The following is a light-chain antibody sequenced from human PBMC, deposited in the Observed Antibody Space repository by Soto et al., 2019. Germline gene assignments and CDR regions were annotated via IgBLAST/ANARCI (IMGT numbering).Light chain of an antibody. CDR2: GAS. Sequence: EIVLTQSPGTLSLSPGERATLSCRASQSVSSSYFAWYQQKPGQAPRLLIYGASSRATSSPDRFSSSGSGTNFSLTIIRLEPDDYAVDYCQQYGSSPPWTFGQGTKVEIK. J-gene: IGKJ1*01. CDR3: QQYGSSPPWT. CDR1: QSVSSSY. V-gene: IGKV3-20*01.